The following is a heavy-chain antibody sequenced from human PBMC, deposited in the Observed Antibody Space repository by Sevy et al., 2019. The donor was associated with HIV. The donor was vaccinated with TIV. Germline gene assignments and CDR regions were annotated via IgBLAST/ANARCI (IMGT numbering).Heavy chain of an antibody. CDR3: STDDLISY. Sequence: GGSLRLSCTASGFDFPNAWMNWVRQVPGKGLEWVGHIKSITDGGAAEYAAPVKGRFTISRHDSKNTLYLQMNSLKVEDSAVYFCSTDDLISYWGRGTLVNVSS. J-gene: IGHJ4*02. CDR1: GFDFPNAW. V-gene: IGHV3-15*07. D-gene: IGHD3-3*02. CDR2: IKSITDGGAA.